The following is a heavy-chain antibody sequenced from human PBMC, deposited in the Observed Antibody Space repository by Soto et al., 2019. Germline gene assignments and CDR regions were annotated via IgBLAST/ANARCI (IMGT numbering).Heavy chain of an antibody. D-gene: IGHD1-26*01. J-gene: IGHJ1*01. CDR2: IYYSGST. V-gene: IGHV4-31*03. CDR3: ARVLSGSERFQH. CDR1: GGSISSGGYY. Sequence: PSETQSLTCTVSGGSISSGGYYWSWIRQHPGKGLEWIGYIYYSGSTYYNPSLKSRVTISVDTSKNQFSLKLSSVTAADTAVYYCARVLSGSERFQHWGQVTLVTVSS.